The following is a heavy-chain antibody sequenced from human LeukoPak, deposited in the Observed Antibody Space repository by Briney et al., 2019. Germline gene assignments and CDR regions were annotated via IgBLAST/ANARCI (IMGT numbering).Heavy chain of an antibody. CDR2: KNPNSGNT. J-gene: IGHJ4*02. CDR1: GYTFTSYD. D-gene: IGHD3-22*01. Sequence: GASVKVSCKASGYTFTSYDINWVRQATGQGLEWMGWKNPNSGNTGYAQKFQGRVTMTRNTSISTAYMELSSLRSEDTAVYYCARDRGYDSSGYEGFDYWGQGTLVTVSS. CDR3: ARDRGYDSSGYEGFDY. V-gene: IGHV1-8*01.